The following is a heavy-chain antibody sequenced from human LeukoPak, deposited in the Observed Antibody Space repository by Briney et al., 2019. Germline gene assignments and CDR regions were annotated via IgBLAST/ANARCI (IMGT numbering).Heavy chain of an antibody. V-gene: IGHV1-18*01. J-gene: IGHJ4*02. Sequence: ASVKVSCKASGYTFTSYGISWVRQAPGQGLEWMGWISAYNGNTNYAQKLQGRVTMTTDTSTSTAYMGLRSLRSDDTAVYYCARVPPVAVAGEWRLDYWGQGTLVTVSS. CDR1: GYTFTSYG. CDR2: ISAYNGNT. D-gene: IGHD6-19*01. CDR3: ARVPPVAVAGEWRLDY.